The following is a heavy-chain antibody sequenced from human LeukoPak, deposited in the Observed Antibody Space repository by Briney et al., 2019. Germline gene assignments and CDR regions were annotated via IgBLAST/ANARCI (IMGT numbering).Heavy chain of an antibody. Sequence: SETLSLTCTVSGGSISSHYWSWIRQPAGKGLEWIGRFYTSGSTNYNPSLKSRVTISVDTSKNQFSLKLTSVTAADTAVYYCARHLFYYYMDVWGKGTTVTVSS. CDR2: FYTSGST. CDR3: ARHLFYYYMDV. V-gene: IGHV4-4*07. CDR1: GGSISSHY. J-gene: IGHJ6*03.